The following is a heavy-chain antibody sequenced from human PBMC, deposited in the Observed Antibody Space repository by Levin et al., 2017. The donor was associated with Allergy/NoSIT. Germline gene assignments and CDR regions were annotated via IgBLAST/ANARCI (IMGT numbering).Heavy chain of an antibody. V-gene: IGHV4-30-4*01. J-gene: IGHJ4*02. CDR3: ARGYYDILTGYPKNFDY. D-gene: IGHD3-9*01. Sequence: SCTVSGGSISSGDHYWSWIRQPPGKGLEWIGYIYYSGSTYYNPSLKSRVTASVDTSKNQFSLKLSSVTAADTAVYYCARGYYDILTGYPKNFDYWGQGTLVTVSS. CDR2: IYYSGST. CDR1: GGSISSGDHY.